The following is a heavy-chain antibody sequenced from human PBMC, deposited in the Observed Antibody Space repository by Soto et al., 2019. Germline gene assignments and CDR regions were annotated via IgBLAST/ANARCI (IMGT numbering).Heavy chain of an antibody. J-gene: IGHJ4*02. CDR3: VRGRGPMNRGYFFS. V-gene: IGHV3-9*01. CDR2: ISWNSGDK. CDR1: GFRFDDFA. Sequence: VQMVESGGGLVKPGMSLRLSCAASGFRFDDFAMHWVRQGQGKGLEWVSGISWNSGDKDYGDSVKGRFVISRDNDKNSLDLQMNSLRPEDTAVYYCVRGRGPMNRGYFFSWGPGTLVIVSP. D-gene: IGHD2-21*01.